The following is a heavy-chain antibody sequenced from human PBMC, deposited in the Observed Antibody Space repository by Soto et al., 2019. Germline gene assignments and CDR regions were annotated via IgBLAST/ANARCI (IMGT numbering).Heavy chain of an antibody. CDR1: GGSFSNNY. J-gene: IGHJ4*02. CDR2: ISPSGTT. D-gene: IGHD3-10*01. V-gene: IGHV4-34*01. CDR3: ATSLWFGTQPEI. Sequence: LSLTCAVYGGSFSNNYWTWFRQPPGKGLEWIGEISPSGTTKYIPSLKSRGTISVDTSRKQFFLKVTSVSAADTAVYYCATSLWFGTQPEIWGPGTLVTVS.